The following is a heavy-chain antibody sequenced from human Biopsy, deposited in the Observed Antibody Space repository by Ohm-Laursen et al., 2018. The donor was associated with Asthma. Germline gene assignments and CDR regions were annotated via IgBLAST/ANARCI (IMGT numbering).Heavy chain of an antibody. D-gene: IGHD3-22*01. V-gene: IGHV4-31*03. CDR1: GGSITSGGCC. CDR2: IHHSGTS. J-gene: IGHJ4*02. Sequence: SQTLSLTCTVSGGSITSGGCCWNWIRQHPGKGLEWIGYIHHSGTSYFNPPLKSRVSFSRDTSKNQFSLRLSSVTAADTAMYYCARIPRRSGSYFVDYWGQGTLVTVSS. CDR3: ARIPRRSGSYFVDY.